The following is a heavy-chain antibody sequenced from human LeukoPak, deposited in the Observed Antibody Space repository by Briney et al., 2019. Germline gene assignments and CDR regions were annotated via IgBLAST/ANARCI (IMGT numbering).Heavy chain of an antibody. Sequence: SETLSLTCTVSGGSISSGSYYWSWIRQPAGKGLEWIGRIYTSGSTNYNPSLRSRVTISVDTSKNQFSLKLSSVTAADTAVYYCAREKERFWLEGRDVGAQGTRVTVPS. CDR1: GGSISSGSYY. D-gene: IGHD3-3*01. J-gene: IGHJ6*02. V-gene: IGHV4-61*02. CDR3: AREKERFWLEGRDV. CDR2: IYTSGST.